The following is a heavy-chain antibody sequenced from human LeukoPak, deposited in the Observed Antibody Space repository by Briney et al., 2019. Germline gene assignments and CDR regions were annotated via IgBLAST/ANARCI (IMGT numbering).Heavy chain of an antibody. CDR1: GGSINSSYYY. V-gene: IGHV4-39*07. D-gene: IGHD1-26*01. J-gene: IGHJ5*02. Sequence: PSETLSLTCTVSGGSINSSYYYWGWIRQPPGKGLEWIGSIYYSGSTYYNPSLKSRVTISVDTSKNQFSLKLSSVTAADTAVYYCARTLSGSYSPFWFDPWGQGTLVTVSS. CDR2: IYYSGST. CDR3: ARTLSGSYSPFWFDP.